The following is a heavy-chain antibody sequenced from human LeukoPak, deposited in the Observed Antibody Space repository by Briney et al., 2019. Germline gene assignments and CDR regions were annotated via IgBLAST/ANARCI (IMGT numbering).Heavy chain of an antibody. D-gene: IGHD3-16*02. CDR3: AREGLYDYVWGSYRFDY. CDR2: IYTSGST. J-gene: IGHJ4*02. V-gene: IGHV4-4*07. Sequence: PSETLSLTCAVSGYSISSGYYWSWIRQPAGKGLEWIGRIYTSGSTNYNPSLKSRVTMSVDTSKNQFSLKLSSVTAADTAVYYCAREGLYDYVWGSYRFDYWGQGTLVTVPS. CDR1: GYSISSGYY.